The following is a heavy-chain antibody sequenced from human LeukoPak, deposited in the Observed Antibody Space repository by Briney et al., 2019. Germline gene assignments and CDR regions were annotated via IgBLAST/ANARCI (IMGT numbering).Heavy chain of an antibody. CDR1: GFTFSRYW. CDR3: ARGNHYYDNNGFDY. V-gene: IGHV3-74*01. Sequence: GGSLRLSCAASGFTFSRYWMHWVRQAPGKGLVWVSRINTDGSYTSYADSVKGRFTISRDNAKNTLFLQMNSLRAEDTAVYYCARGNHYYDNNGFDYWGQGTLFTVSS. J-gene: IGHJ4*02. CDR2: INTDGSYT. D-gene: IGHD3-22*01.